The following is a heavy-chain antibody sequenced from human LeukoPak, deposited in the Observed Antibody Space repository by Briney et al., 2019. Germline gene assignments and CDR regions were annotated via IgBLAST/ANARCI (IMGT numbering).Heavy chain of an antibody. V-gene: IGHV3-11*06. D-gene: IGHD6-19*01. J-gene: IGHJ4*02. Sequence: GGSLRLSCAASGFTFSDYYMTWIRQAPGKGLEWVSYISGSSSNTNYADSVKGRFTISRDNAKNSLYLQMNSLRAEDTAVYYCARGYVAVAATGHFDYWGQGTLVTVSS. CDR2: ISGSSSNT. CDR1: GFTFSDYY. CDR3: ARGYVAVAATGHFDY.